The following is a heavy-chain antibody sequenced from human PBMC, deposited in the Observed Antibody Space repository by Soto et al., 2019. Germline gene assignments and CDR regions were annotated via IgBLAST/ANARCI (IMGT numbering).Heavy chain of an antibody. CDR3: ARIPDYPAASYPGLNYSGMDV. D-gene: IGHD4-17*01. V-gene: IGHV1-69*13. CDR1: GGTFSNYG. Sequence: ASVKVSCKASGGTFSNYGISWVRQAPGRGLEWMGGIIPIFRTANYAQKFQGRVTITADESTSTAYMELSSLRSEETAVYYCARIPDYPAASYPGLNYSGMDVCGQGTTVTVSS. CDR2: IIPIFRTA. J-gene: IGHJ6*01.